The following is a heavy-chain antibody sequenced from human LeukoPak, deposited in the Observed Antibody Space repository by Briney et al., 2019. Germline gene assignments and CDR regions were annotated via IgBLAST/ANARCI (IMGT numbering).Heavy chain of an antibody. J-gene: IGHJ6*02. CDR3: ARDPTILYGMDV. CDR2: IYYSGST. CDR1: DDSISSYY. Sequence: SETLSLTCTVSDDSISSYYWSWIRQPPGKGLEWIGYIYYSGSTNYNPSLKSRVTISVDTSKNQFSLKLSSVTAADTAVYYCARDPTILYGMDVWGQGTTVTVSS. D-gene: IGHD5-12*01. V-gene: IGHV4-59*01.